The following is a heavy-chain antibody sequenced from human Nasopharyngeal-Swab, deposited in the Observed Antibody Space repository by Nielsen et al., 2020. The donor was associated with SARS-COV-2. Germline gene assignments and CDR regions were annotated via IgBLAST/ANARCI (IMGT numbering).Heavy chain of an antibody. D-gene: IGHD6-19*01. CDR2: IYHGGST. CDR3: ARVWQWLGYYYMAV. J-gene: IGHJ6*03. V-gene: IGHV4-4*02. Sequence: GSLRLSCAVSGGSISSSNWWSWVRQPPGKGLEWIGEIYHGGSTNYNPSLKSRVTISVDTSKNQFSLKLSSVTAADTAVYYCARVWQWLGYYYMAVWGKGTTVTVSS. CDR1: GGSISSSNW.